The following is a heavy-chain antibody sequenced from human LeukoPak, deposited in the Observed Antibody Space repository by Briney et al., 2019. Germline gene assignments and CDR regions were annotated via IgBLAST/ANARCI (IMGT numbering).Heavy chain of an antibody. Sequence: GGSLRLSCAASGYTFSSYAMQGVRRAPGGGVVGVAVISYDGSSKYYADSVKGRFTISRDNSKNTLYLQMNSLRAEDKAVYYCVIEANIVGASRVAFDLGGQGTMVTVS. CDR2: ISYDGSSK. CDR3: VIEANIVGASRVAFDL. J-gene: IGHJ3*01. CDR1: GYTFSSYA. V-gene: IGHV3-30-3*02. D-gene: IGHD1-26*01.